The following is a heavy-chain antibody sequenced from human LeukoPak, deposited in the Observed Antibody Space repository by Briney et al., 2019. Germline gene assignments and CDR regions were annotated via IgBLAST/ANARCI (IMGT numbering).Heavy chain of an antibody. CDR2: IRYDGSNK. Sequence: GGSLRLSCAVSGFTFSSYSMNWVRQAPGKGLEWVAFIRYDGSNKYYADSVKGRFTISRDNSKNTLYLQMNSLRAEDTAVYYCAKEDRSSTSWGYYYYMDVWGKGTTVTVSS. J-gene: IGHJ6*03. D-gene: IGHD2-2*01. CDR1: GFTFSSYS. V-gene: IGHV3-30*02. CDR3: AKEDRSSTSWGYYYYMDV.